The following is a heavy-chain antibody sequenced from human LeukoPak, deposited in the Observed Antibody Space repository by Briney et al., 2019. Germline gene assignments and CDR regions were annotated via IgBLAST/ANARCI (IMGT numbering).Heavy chain of an antibody. CDR2: VSHDGTNE. Sequence: GGSLRLSCAASGFTFSSYGMHWVRQAPGKGLEWVAVVSHDGTNEFSADSVQGRFTISRDNSKDTLYLQMNSLRAEDPAVYYCAKGSGGSYYGYFDYWGQGALVTVSS. D-gene: IGHD1-26*01. V-gene: IGHV3-30*18. CDR1: GFTFSSYG. CDR3: AKGSGGSYYGYFDY. J-gene: IGHJ4*02.